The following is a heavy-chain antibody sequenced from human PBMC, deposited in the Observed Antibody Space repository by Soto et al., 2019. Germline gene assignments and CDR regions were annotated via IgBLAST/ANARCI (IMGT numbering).Heavy chain of an antibody. Sequence: SETLSLTCTVSGGSISSGGYYWSWIRQHPGKGLEWIGYIYYSGRTYYNPSLHSRVSIAVDTTENQFSLKLTSVTAADTSVYYCARGSFSSSSCWVDRWGRGTLVTVYS. CDR3: ARGSFSSSSCWVDR. D-gene: IGHD6-19*01. CDR1: GGSISSGGYY. CDR2: IYYSGRT. J-gene: IGHJ5*02. V-gene: IGHV4-31*03.